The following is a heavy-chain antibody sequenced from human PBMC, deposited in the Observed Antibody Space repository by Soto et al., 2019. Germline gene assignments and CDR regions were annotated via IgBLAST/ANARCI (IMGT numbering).Heavy chain of an antibody. D-gene: IGHD6-6*01. CDR1: GFTFRSYW. V-gene: IGHV3-74*01. CDR2: INSDGSST. J-gene: IGHJ4*02. CDR3: ASGGSSLNFDS. Sequence: EVQLVESGGGLVQPGGSLRLSCAASGFTFRSYWMQWVRQAPGKGLVWVSWINSDGSSTSYADSVKGRFTISRGNAKNTLYRQMNSRRAEDTAVYYCASGGSSLNFDSWGQGTLVTVSS.